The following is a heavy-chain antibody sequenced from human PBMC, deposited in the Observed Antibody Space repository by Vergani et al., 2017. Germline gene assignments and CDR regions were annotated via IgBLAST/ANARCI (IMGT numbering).Heavy chain of an antibody. CDR2: IGGSGGST. Sequence: EVQLLESGGGLVQPGGSLRLSCAASGFTFSSYAMSWVRQAPGKGLEWVSAIGGSGGSTYYGDSVKGRFTITRDNSKNTLYLQMNSLRAEDTAVYYCAKELGSNYVAYYFDYWGQGTLVTVSS. CDR1: GFTFSSYA. V-gene: IGHV3-23*01. CDR3: AKELGSNYVAYYFDY. J-gene: IGHJ4*02. D-gene: IGHD4-11*01.